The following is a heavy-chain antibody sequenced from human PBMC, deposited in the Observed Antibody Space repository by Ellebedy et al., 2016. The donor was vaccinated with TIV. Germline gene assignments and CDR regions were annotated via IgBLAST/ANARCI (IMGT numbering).Heavy chain of an antibody. CDR1: GYTFTSYY. D-gene: IGHD2-2*02. J-gene: IGHJ6*03. CDR3: ARGAYYCSSTSCYISYYYMDV. CDR2: INPSGGST. V-gene: IGHV1-46*01. Sequence: ASVKVSXXASGYTFTSYYMHWVRQAPGQGLEWMGIINPSGGSTSYAQKFQGRVTMTRDTSTSTVYMELSSLRSEDTAVYYCARGAYYCSSTSCYISYYYMDVWGKGTTVTVSS.